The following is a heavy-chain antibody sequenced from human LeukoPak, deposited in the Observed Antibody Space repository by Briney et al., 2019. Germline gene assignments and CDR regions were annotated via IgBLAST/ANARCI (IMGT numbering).Heavy chain of an antibody. V-gene: IGHV1-8*01. J-gene: IGHJ6*03. CDR3: ARGRWELLHYYYYMDV. D-gene: IGHD1-26*01. Sequence: ASVKVSCKASGYTFTSYDINWVRQATGQGLEWMGWMDPNSGNTGYAQKFQGRVTMTRNTSISTAYMELSSLRSEDTAVYYCARGRWELLHYYYYMDVWGKGTTVTVSS. CDR2: MDPNSGNT. CDR1: GYTFTSYD.